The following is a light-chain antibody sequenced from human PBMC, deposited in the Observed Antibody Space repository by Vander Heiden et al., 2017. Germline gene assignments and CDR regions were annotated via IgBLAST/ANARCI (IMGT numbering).Light chain of an antibody. J-gene: IGLJ3*02. CDR2: DVD. CDR1: SSDVGGYSY. Sequence: QSALTQPRSVSGSPGQAVTISCTGTSSDVGGYSYYSWYQQHPGKAPKLMIYDVDKRPSGVPDRFSGSKSGSTASLTISGLQAEDEADYYCCSCAGSYSWVFGGGTKLNVL. CDR3: CSCAGSYSWV. V-gene: IGLV2-11*01.